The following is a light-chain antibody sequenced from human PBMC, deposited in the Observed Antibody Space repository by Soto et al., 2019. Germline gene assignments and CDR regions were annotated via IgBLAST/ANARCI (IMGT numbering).Light chain of an antibody. V-gene: IGLV2-8*01. CDR3: SSYTGDDFTFV. J-gene: IGLJ1*01. Sequence: QSVLTQPPSASGSLGQSATISCTGTSSDIGTYDYVSWYQQHPGRAPKLIIFEVSKRPSGVPDRFSGSKSGNTASLIVSGLQPDDEAEYHCSSYTGDDFTFVFGTGTKLTVL. CDR1: SSDIGTYDY. CDR2: EVS.